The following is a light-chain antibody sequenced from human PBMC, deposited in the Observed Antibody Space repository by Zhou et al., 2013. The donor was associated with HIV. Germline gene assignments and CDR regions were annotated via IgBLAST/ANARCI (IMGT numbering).Light chain of an antibody. CDR3: QQSYSNPLT. Sequence: DIQMTQSPSFLSASVGDRVTITCRASQTITNYLNWYQQKPGKAPRLLTYAASSLQSGVPSRFSGSGSGTDFTLTIGSLQREDFATYYCQQSYSNPLTFGGGTKVESK. CDR1: QTITNY. CDR2: AAS. V-gene: IGKV1-39*01. J-gene: IGKJ4*01.